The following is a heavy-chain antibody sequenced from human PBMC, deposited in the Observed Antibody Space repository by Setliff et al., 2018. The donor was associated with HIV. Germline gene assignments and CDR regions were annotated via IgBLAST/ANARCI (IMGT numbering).Heavy chain of an antibody. CDR2: VNSSVKT. J-gene: IGHJ4*02. Sequence: KPSETLSLTCAVYGGSFSGYHWNWIRQPPGKGLEWIGEVNSSVKTKYSPSLESRVTISVDTSKNQFSLKLTSVTAADTAIYYSARENYYVTEYWGQGTLVTVSS. CDR3: ARENYYVTEY. D-gene: IGHD3-10*02. CDR1: GGSFSGYH. V-gene: IGHV4-34*01.